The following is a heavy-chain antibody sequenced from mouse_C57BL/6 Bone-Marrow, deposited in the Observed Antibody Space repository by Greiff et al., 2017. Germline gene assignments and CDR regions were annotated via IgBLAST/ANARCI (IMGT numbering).Heavy chain of an antibody. CDR1: GYTFTSSW. D-gene: IGHD4-1*01. J-gene: IGHJ2*01. CDR2: IYPTSGRT. Sequence: QVPLQQSGAELVKPGASVKMSCKASGYTFTSSWITWVKQRPGQGLEWIGDIYPTSGRTNYNEKFKSKAILTVDTSSNTAYIQLSSLTSEDSAVFYCARSGPLGRSFDNCGRGTTLTVSS. V-gene: IGHV1-55*01. CDR3: ARSGPLGRSFDN.